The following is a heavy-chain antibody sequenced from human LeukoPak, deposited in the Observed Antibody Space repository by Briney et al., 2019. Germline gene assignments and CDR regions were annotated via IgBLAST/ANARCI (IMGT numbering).Heavy chain of an antibody. CDR2: ISYDGSVK. J-gene: IGHJ4*02. CDR1: GFTFSSYG. CDR3: AKDGMVRGAISPEY. D-gene: IGHD3-10*01. Sequence: QPGRSLRLSCAASGFTFSSYGMHWVRQAPGKGLDWVTVISYDGSVKYYADSVKGRFTISRDNSRNTLYLQMNSLRTEDSAVYYCAKDGMVRGAISPEYWGQGTLVTVSS. V-gene: IGHV3-30*18.